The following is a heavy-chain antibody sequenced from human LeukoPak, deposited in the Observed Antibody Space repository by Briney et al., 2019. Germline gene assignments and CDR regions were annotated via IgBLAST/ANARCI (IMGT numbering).Heavy chain of an antibody. J-gene: IGHJ6*02. CDR2: IYYSGST. Sequence: SETLSLTCTVSGGSISSSSYYWGWIRQPPGKGLEWIGSIYYSGSTYYNPSLKSRVTISVDTSKNQFSPKLSSVTAADTAVYYCARPPLDFGMDVWGQGTTVTVSS. V-gene: IGHV4-39*01. CDR1: GGSISSSSYY. CDR3: ARPPLDFGMDV.